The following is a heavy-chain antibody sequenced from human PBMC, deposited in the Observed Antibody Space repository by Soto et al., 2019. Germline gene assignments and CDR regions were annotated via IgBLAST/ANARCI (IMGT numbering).Heavy chain of an antibody. CDR1: GGSISSYR. CDR2: LNTYGNT. D-gene: IGHD1-7*01. J-gene: IGHJ5*02. V-gene: IGHV4-4*07. CDR3: GRESGETWDYEAS. Sequence: QVQLQESGPGLVRPPETLSLTCTVSGGSISSYRWSWIRQPAGKGLEWIGRLNTYGNTHYNPSLKSRVTVSVDTSRNQFFLTLRSVTAADSAVYHCGRESGETWDYEASWGQGTPVTVSS.